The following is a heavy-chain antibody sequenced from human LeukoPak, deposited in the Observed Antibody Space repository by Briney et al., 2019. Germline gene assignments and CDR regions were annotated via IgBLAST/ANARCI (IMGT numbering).Heavy chain of an antibody. V-gene: IGHV4-31*11. J-gene: IGHJ6*02. Sequence: SETLSLTCAVSGGSISSGGYYWSWIRQHPGKGLEWIGYIYYSGSTYYNPSLKSRVTISVDTSKNQFSLKLSSVTAADTAVYYCARDLGYGEPYGMDVWGQGTTVTVSS. D-gene: IGHD4-17*01. CDR2: IYYSGST. CDR3: ARDLGYGEPYGMDV. CDR1: GGSISSGGYY.